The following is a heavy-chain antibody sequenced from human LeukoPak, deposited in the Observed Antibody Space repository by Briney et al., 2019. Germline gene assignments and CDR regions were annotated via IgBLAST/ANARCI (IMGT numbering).Heavy chain of an antibody. CDR1: RFTFSNYT. CDR3: AREGGTSSIYFDY. Sequence: PGGSLRLSCAASRFTFSNYTMNWVRQAPGKGLEWVSSISSSSSDMYYAGSVKGRFTISRDNAKNSLYLQMNSLRAEDTAVYYCAREGGTSSIYFDYWGQGTLVTVSS. V-gene: IGHV3-21*01. D-gene: IGHD1/OR15-1a*01. J-gene: IGHJ4*02. CDR2: ISSSSSDM.